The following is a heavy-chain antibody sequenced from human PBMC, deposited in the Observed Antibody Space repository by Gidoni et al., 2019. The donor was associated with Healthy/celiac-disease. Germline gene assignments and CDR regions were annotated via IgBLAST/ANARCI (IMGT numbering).Heavy chain of an antibody. CDR1: GFGFSSYA. V-gene: IGHV3-23*01. CDR2: IIGSGCST. J-gene: IGHJ5*02. Sequence: VQLLESGGGLVQPGGSLRLSCAASGFGFSSYAMSWVRQAPGKGLEWVSAIIGSGCSTYYADSVKGRFTISRDNSKNTLYLQMNSLRAEDTAVYYCAKDKEDYDILTGPNWFDPWGQGTLVTVSS. CDR3: AKDKEDYDILTGPNWFDP. D-gene: IGHD3-9*01.